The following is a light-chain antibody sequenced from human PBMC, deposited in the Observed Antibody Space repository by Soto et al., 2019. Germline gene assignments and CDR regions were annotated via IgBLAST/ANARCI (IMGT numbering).Light chain of an antibody. CDR1: SSGVGGYNF. CDR2: EVS. J-gene: IGLJ1*01. V-gene: IGLV2-14*01. Sequence: QSALTQPASVSGSPGQSITVSCTGTSSGVGGYNFVSWYQQRPGKAPKFMIYEVSNRPSGISDRFSGSKSGNTASLTVSGLQAEDEADYYCCSYTSSTTYVFGTRTKVTVL. CDR3: CSYTSSTTYV.